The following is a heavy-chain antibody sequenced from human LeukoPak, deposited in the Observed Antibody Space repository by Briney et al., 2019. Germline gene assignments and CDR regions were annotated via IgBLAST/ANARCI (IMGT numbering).Heavy chain of an antibody. CDR3: ARGRENVVVPAIYYFDY. V-gene: IGHV4-34*01. Sequence: PSETLSLTCAVYGGSFSGYYWSWIRQPPGKGLEWIGEINHSGSTNYNPSLKSRVTISVDTSKNQFSLKLSSVTAADTAVYYCARGRENVVVPAIYYFDYWGQGTLVTVSS. CDR2: INHSGST. CDR1: GGSFSGYY. J-gene: IGHJ4*02. D-gene: IGHD2-2*01.